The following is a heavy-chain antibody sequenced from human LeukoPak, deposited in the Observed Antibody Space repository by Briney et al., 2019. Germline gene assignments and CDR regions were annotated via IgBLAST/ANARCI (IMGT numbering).Heavy chain of an antibody. Sequence: GGSLRLSCAASGFTFDDYTMHWVRQAPGKGLEWVSLISWDGGSTYYADSVKGRFTISRDNSKNSLYLQMNSLRTGDTALYYCAKDGGGEIGYCSSTSCPTYMDVWGKGTTVTVSS. J-gene: IGHJ6*03. V-gene: IGHV3-43*01. D-gene: IGHD2-2*01. CDR3: AKDGGGEIGYCSSTSCPTYMDV. CDR2: ISWDGGST. CDR1: GFTFDDYT.